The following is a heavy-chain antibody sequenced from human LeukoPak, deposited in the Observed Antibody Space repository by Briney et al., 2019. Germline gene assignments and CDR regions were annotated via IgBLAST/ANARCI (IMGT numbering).Heavy chain of an antibody. CDR2: IYPRDGST. J-gene: IGHJ4*02. CDR3: ARDQEAFDY. V-gene: IGHV1-46*01. Sequence: GASVKVSCMASGYSFTNNYIHWVRPAPGQGLEWMGMIYPRDGSTSYAQKFQGRVTVTRDTSTSTVHMELSGLRSEDTAVYYCARDQEAFDYWGQGTLVTVSS. CDR1: GYSFTNNY.